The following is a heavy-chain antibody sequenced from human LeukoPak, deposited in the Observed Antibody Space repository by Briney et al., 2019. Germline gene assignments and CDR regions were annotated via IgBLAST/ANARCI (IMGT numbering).Heavy chain of an antibody. J-gene: IGHJ6*02. Sequence: GGSLRLSCLASGFTFSNTWMNWARQAPGKGLEWVASINHNGNVNYYVDSVKGRFTISRDNAKNSLYLQMSNLRAEDTAVYFCARGGGLDVWGQGATVTVSS. CDR2: INHNGNVN. CDR1: GFTFSNTW. D-gene: IGHD3-16*01. CDR3: ARGGGLDV. V-gene: IGHV3-7*03.